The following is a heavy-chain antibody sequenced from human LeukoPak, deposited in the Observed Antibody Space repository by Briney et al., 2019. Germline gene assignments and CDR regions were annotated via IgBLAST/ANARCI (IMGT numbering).Heavy chain of an antibody. V-gene: IGHV3-30-3*01. CDR1: GFTFSSYA. CDR2: ISYDGSNK. CDR3: AKDSSVVVAATTDAFDY. Sequence: GRSLRLSCAASGFTFSSYAMHWVRQAPGKGLEWVAVISYDGSNKYYADSVKGRFTISRDNSKNTLYLQMNSLRAEDTAVYYCAKDSSVVVAATTDAFDYWGQGTLVTVSS. D-gene: IGHD2-15*01. J-gene: IGHJ4*02.